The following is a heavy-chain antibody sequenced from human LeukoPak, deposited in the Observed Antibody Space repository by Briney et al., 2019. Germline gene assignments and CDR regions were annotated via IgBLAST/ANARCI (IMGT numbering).Heavy chain of an antibody. CDR1: GFTFSSYA. D-gene: IGHD5-18*01. Sequence: AGGSLRLSCAAPGFTFSSYAMSWVRQAPGKGLEWVSAISGSGGSTYYADSVKGRFTISRDNSKNTLYLQMNSLRAEDTAVYYCAIRERGYSWYDAFDIWGQGTMVTVSS. CDR3: AIRERGYSWYDAFDI. J-gene: IGHJ3*02. CDR2: ISGSGGST. V-gene: IGHV3-23*01.